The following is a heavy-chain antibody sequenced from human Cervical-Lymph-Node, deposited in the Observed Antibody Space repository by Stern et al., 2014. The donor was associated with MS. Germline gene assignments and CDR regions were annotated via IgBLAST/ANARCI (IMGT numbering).Heavy chain of an antibody. CDR3: ARDKVTGGAYWYFDL. CDR1: GGAFSDFA. J-gene: IGHJ2*01. CDR2: IITLFHSA. V-gene: IGHV1-69*18. D-gene: IGHD2-21*02. Sequence: HVQLVESGAEVKKPGSSVNVSCKASGGAFSDFAISWVRQAPGQGLEWMGTIITLFHSARYAQKFQGRVTITADESTSTAYIHLSSLSSDDTAVYYCARDKVTGGAYWYFDLWGRGTLVTVSS.